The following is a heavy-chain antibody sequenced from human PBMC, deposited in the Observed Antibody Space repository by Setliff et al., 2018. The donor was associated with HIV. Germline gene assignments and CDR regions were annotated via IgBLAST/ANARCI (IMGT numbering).Heavy chain of an antibody. Sequence: PSETLSLTCTVSGGSISSGGYYWSWIRQHPGKGLEWIGYIYYSGSTYYNPSLKSRVTISADTSKKHFSLNLKSVTAADTAVYYCALTGHRLLRGYMDVWGKGTTVTVSS. CDR2: IYYSGST. D-gene: IGHD2-15*01. CDR3: ALTGHRLLRGYMDV. J-gene: IGHJ6*03. V-gene: IGHV4-31*08. CDR1: GGSISSGGYY.